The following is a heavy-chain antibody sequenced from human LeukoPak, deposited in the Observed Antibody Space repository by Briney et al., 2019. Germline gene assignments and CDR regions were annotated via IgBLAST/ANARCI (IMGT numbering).Heavy chain of an antibody. Sequence: PVGSLRLSCTASVFTFGDYAMSWVRQAPGKGLEWVGFIRSKAYGGTTEYAASVKGRFTISRDDSKSIAYLQMNSLKTEDTAVYYCTRDPGYCSSTSCHNWFDPWGQGTLVAVSS. D-gene: IGHD2-2*03. CDR1: VFTFGDYA. CDR2: IRSKAYGGTT. J-gene: IGHJ5*02. CDR3: TRDPGYCSSTSCHNWFDP. V-gene: IGHV3-49*04.